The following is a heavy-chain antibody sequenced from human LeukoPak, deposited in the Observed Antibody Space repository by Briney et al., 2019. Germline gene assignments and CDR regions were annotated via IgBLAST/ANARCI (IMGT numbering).Heavy chain of an antibody. Sequence: GGSLRLSCAASGFTFSSYSMNWVRQAPGKGLEWVSSISSSSSYIYYADSVKGRFTISRDNAKNSLYLQMNSLRAEDTAVYYCARDRGSGWLPGAFDIWGQGTMVTVSS. CDR1: GFTFSSYS. CDR3: ARDRGSGWLPGAFDI. V-gene: IGHV3-21*01. D-gene: IGHD6-19*01. CDR2: ISSSSSYI. J-gene: IGHJ3*02.